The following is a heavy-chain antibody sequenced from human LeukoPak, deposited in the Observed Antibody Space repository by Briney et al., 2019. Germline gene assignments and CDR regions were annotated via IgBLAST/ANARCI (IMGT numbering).Heavy chain of an antibody. V-gene: IGHV1-69*06. CDR3: ARSILRYYYNASGYYPYYFDY. J-gene: IGHJ4*02. Sequence: GASVKVSCKASGDTFTTYAIIWVRQAPGQGLEWMGGIIPMFGTPNYAQRLQGRVTITADKSTKTAYMELRSLRYEDTAVYYCARSILRYYYNASGYYPYYFDYWGQGVLVTVSS. D-gene: IGHD3-22*01. CDR2: IIPMFGTP. CDR1: GDTFTTYA.